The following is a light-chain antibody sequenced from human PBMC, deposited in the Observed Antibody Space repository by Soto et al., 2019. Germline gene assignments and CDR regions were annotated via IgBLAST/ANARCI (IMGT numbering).Light chain of an antibody. V-gene: IGKV3-15*01. CDR3: QQHNYWPPRT. CDR2: GAS. Sequence: EIVMTQSPATLSVSPGERATLSCRASQSVGSNLAWYQQKPGQAPRLLIYGASTRATGIPARFSGSGSGTEVTLPISRLQSEDFAVYYCQQHNYWPPRTFGQGTKVEIK. CDR1: QSVGSN. J-gene: IGKJ1*01.